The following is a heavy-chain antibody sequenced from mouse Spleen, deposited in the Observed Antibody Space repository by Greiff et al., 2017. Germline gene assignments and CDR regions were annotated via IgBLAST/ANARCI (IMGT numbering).Heavy chain of an antibody. D-gene: IGHD2-3*01. CDR1: GYNFTSYW. V-gene: IGHV1-55*01. CDR3: ARDGWYAMDY. CDR2: IYPGSGST. Sequence: QVQLQQPGAELVKPGTSVKLSCKASGYNFTSYWINWVKLRPGQGLEWIGDIYPGSGSTNYNEKFKSKATLTVDTSSSTAYMQLSSLASEDSALYYCARDGWYAMDYWGQGTSVTVSS. J-gene: IGHJ4*01.